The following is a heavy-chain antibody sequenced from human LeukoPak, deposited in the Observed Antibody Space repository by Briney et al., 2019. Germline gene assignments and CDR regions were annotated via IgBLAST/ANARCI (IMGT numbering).Heavy chain of an antibody. D-gene: IGHD4-23*01. J-gene: IGHJ4*02. CDR1: GFTFSNAW. CDR3: TTDYGGNPYYFDY. CDR2: IKSKTDGGTT. Sequence: GGSLRLSCAASGFTFSNAWMSWVPQAPGKGLERVGRIKSKTDGGTTDYAAPVKGRFTISRDDSKNTLYLQMNSLKTEDTAVYYCTTDYGGNPYYFDYWGQGALVTVSS. V-gene: IGHV3-15*01.